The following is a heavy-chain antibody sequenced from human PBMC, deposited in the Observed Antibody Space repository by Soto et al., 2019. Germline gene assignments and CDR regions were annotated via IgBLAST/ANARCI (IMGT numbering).Heavy chain of an antibody. CDR1: GGTFSSYA. CDR3: ARGGLREGTTVTPFDY. CDR2: IIPIFGTA. V-gene: IGHV1-69*13. J-gene: IGHJ4*02. Sequence: GASVKVSCKASGGTFSSYAISWVRQAPGQGLEWMGGIIPIFGTANYAQKFQGRVTITADESTSTAYMELSSLRSEDTAVYYCARGGLREGTTVTPFDYWGQGTLVTVSS. D-gene: IGHD4-17*01.